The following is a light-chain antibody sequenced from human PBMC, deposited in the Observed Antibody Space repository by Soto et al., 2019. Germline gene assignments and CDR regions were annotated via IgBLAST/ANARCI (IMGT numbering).Light chain of an antibody. V-gene: IGLV1-44*01. CDR3: AVWDDRLNGPV. CDR2: SNN. Sequence: QSVLTQPPSASGTPGQRVSISCSGSSSNLGSNSVNWYQHLPGTAPKLLISSNNQRPSGVPDRFSGSKSGTSASLAISGLPSEDDADYYCAVWDDRLNGPVFGGGTKLTVL. J-gene: IGLJ3*02. CDR1: SSNLGSNS.